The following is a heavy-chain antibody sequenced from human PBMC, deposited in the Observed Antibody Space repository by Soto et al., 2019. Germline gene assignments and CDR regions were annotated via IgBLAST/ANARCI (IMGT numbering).Heavy chain of an antibody. CDR1: GGSISSGGYY. Sequence: QVQLQESGPGLVKPSQTLSLTCTVSGGSISSGGYYWSWIRQHPGKGLEWIGYIYYSGSTYYNPSLKSRVTISVDTYKNQFSLKLSSVTAADTAVYYCARDRYCSSTSCYAPAGWFDPWGQGTLVTVSS. V-gene: IGHV4-31*03. CDR2: IYYSGST. CDR3: ARDRYCSSTSCYAPAGWFDP. D-gene: IGHD2-2*01. J-gene: IGHJ5*02.